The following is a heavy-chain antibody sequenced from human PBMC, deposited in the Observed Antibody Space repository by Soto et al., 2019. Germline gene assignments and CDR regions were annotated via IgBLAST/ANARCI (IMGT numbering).Heavy chain of an antibody. D-gene: IGHD3-22*01. CDR1: GITFGRNW. CDR3: LGRADSSDP. Sequence: GGSLRLSCASSGITFGRNWMNWARQAAGKGLEWVANIKEDGSEQHYVDSVRGRFTISRDNAKKSLYLQMNSLRAEDTAVYYCLGRADSSDPWGQGILVTVSS. V-gene: IGHV3-7*03. CDR2: IKEDGSEQ. J-gene: IGHJ5*02.